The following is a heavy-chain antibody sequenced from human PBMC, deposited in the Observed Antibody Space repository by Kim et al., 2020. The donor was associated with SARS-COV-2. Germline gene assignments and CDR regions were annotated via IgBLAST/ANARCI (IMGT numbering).Heavy chain of an antibody. Sequence: SETLSLTCTVSGYSISSGYYWGWIRQPPGKGLEWIGSIYHSGSTYYNPSLKSRVTISVDTSKNQFSLKLSSVTAADTAVYCCARGRGSSGYRYYFDYWG. CDR2: IYHSGST. J-gene: IGHJ4*01. V-gene: IGHV4-38-2*02. CDR3: ARGRGSSGYRYYFDY. D-gene: IGHD3-22*01. CDR1: GYSISSGYY.